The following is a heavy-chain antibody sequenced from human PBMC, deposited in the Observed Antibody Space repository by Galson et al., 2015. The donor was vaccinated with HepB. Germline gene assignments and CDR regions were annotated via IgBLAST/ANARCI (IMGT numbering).Heavy chain of an antibody. CDR2: IYSGGTT. CDR3: ARGYSSSWNSGLGY. J-gene: IGHJ4*02. Sequence: SLRLSCAVSGFNFSDFFMTWIRQAPGEGLEWVSVIYSGGTTYYADSVKGRFTISRDNSKNTLYLQMNSLRAEDTAVYYCARGYSSSWNSGLGYWGQGTLVTVSS. CDR1: GFNFSDFF. V-gene: IGHV3-53*01. D-gene: IGHD6-13*01.